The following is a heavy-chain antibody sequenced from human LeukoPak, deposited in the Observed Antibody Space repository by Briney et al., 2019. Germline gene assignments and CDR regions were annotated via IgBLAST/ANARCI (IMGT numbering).Heavy chain of an antibody. D-gene: IGHD4-11*01. J-gene: IGHJ4*02. CDR3: ARVRDDYTYFDC. CDR1: GFTLSSYW. V-gene: IGHV3-74*01. Sequence: GGSLRLSCAASGFTLSSYWMHWVRQAPGKGLMWVSRINSDGSRTTYADSVRGRFTISRDNAKSTLYLQMNSLRAEDTAVYYCARVRDDYTYFDCWGQGTLVTVSS. CDR2: INSDGSRT.